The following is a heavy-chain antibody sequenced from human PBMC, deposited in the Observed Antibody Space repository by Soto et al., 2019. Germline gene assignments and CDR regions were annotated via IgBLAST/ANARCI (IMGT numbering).Heavy chain of an antibody. Sequence: PSETLSLTCAVYGGSFSGYYWSWIRQPPGKGLEWIGEINHSGSTNYNPSLKSRVTISVDTSKNQFSLKLSSVTAADTAVYYCARQVPCSTSCYVVSGWFDPWGQGTLVTVSS. CDR3: ARQVPCSTSCYVVSGWFDP. CDR1: GGSFSGYY. J-gene: IGHJ5*02. D-gene: IGHD2-2*01. V-gene: IGHV4-34*01. CDR2: INHSGST.